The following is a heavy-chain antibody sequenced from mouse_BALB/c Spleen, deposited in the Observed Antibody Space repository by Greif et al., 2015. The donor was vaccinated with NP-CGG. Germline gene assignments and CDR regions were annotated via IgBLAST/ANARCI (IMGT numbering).Heavy chain of an antibody. V-gene: IGHV1S81*02. J-gene: IGHJ4*01. CDR1: GYTFTSYW. Sequence: QVQLQQSGAELVKPGASVKLSCKASGYTFTSYWMHWVKQRPGQGLEWIGEINPSNGRTNYNEKFKSKATLTVDKSSSTAYMQLSILTSEDSAVYYCARWGDYAMDYWGQGTSVTVSS. CDR3: ARWGDYAMDY. CDR2: INPSNGRT.